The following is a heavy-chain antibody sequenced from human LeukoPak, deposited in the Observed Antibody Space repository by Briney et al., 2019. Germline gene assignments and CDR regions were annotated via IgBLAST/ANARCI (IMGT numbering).Heavy chain of an antibody. CDR3: ARGQWELTNMYYFDY. V-gene: IGHV3-21*01. Sequence: PGGSLRLSCAASGFTFSSYSMNWVRQAPGKGLEWVSSISSSSSYIYYADSVKGRFTISRDNAKNSLYLQMNSLRAEDTAVYYCARGQWELTNMYYFDYWGQGTLVTVSS. D-gene: IGHD1-26*01. CDR2: ISSSSSYI. J-gene: IGHJ4*02. CDR1: GFTFSSYS.